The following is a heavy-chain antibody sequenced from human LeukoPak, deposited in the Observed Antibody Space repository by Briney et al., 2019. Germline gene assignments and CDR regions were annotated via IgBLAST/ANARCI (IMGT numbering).Heavy chain of an antibody. D-gene: IGHD1-1*01. CDR1: GFTFSSYA. J-gene: IGHJ4*02. CDR3: AKDTRVYNWNAGAYFDY. Sequence: PGGSLRLSCAASGFTFSSYAMSWVRQAPGKGLEWVSAISGSGGSTYYADSVKGRFTISRDNSKNTLYLQMNSLRAEDTAVYYCAKDTRVYNWNAGAYFDYWGQGTLVTVSS. CDR2: ISGSGGST. V-gene: IGHV3-23*01.